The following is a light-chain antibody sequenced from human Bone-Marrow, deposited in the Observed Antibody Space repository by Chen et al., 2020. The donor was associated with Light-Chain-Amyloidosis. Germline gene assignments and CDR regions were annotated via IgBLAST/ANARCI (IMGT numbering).Light chain of an antibody. CDR1: SSDVGGYNY. CDR2: EVT. J-gene: IGLJ3*02. V-gene: IGLV2-14*01. CDR3: SSFTSSNTWV. Sequence: QSALTQPASVSGSPGQSITVSCTGTSSDVGGYNYVSWYQQHPGKAPTLILYEVTNRPSGVSNRFSGSKSGNTASLTSSGLQAEDEADYYCSSFTSSNTWVFGGGTKLTVL.